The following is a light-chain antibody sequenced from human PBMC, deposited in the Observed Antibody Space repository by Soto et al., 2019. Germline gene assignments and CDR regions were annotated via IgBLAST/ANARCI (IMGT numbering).Light chain of an antibody. V-gene: IGKV1-17*01. J-gene: IGKJ1*01. CDR1: QGIGTD. Sequence: DIQMTQSPSSLSASVGDKVTITCRASQGIGTDLGWYQQKPGKAPKRLMYSTSTLQLGVPSRFSGSGSGTEFTLTISSLQPEDFATYYCLHHNSFPWTLGQGTKVEV. CDR3: LHHNSFPWT. CDR2: STS.